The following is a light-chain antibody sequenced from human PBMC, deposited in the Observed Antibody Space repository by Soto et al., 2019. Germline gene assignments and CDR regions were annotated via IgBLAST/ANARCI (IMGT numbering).Light chain of an antibody. J-gene: IGLJ3*02. CDR3: GTWDTSLSARV. V-gene: IGLV1-51*02. CDR1: SSNIGNNF. Sequence: QSVLTQPPSVSAAPGQKVTISCSGGSSNIGNNFVSWYQQLPGTAPRLLIYANDNRPSGIPDRFSGSKSGSSATLDITGLQTGDEADYYCGTWDTSLSARVFGGGTKVTVL. CDR2: AND.